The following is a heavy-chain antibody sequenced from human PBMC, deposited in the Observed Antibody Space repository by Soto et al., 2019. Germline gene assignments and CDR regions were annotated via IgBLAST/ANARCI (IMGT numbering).Heavy chain of an antibody. V-gene: IGHV3-23*01. CDR3: AKVAGNWYFDL. D-gene: IGHD6-19*01. J-gene: IGHJ2*01. Sequence: EVQLLESGGTLVQPGGSLRLSCAASGFTFSSYPMTWVRQAPGKGLEWVSSISGSGGSTYYADSVKGRFTTSRDNSKNTLDLQMNSLRAEDTAVYYCAKVAGNWYFDLWGRGSLVTVSS. CDR1: GFTFSSYP. CDR2: ISGSGGST.